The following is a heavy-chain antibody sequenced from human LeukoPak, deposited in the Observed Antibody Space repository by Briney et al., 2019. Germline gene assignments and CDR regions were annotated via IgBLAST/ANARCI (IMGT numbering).Heavy chain of an antibody. CDR2: ISYDGSNK. V-gene: IGHV3-30*18. Sequence: GGSLRLSCAASGFTFSSYGMHWVRQAPGKGLEWVAVISYDGSNKYYADSVKGRFTISRDNSKNTLYLQMNSLRAEDTAVYYCAKVARYGSGSYRPVYYYGMDVWGQGTTVTVSS. D-gene: IGHD3-10*01. CDR1: GFTFSSYG. J-gene: IGHJ6*02. CDR3: AKVARYGSGSYRPVYYYGMDV.